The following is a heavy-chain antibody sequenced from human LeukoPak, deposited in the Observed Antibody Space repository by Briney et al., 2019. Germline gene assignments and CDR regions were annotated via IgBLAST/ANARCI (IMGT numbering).Heavy chain of an antibody. J-gene: IGHJ4*02. V-gene: IGHV3-30*04. Sequence: PGVSLRLSCAASGFTFSSYPMHWVRQAPGKGLEWVAVISHDGGNREYVDSVKGRFTISGDDSKNTLYLQMNSLRAEDTAMYYCAKAQGSAFYDYWGQGTLVTVSS. D-gene: IGHD3-10*01. CDR1: GFTFSSYP. CDR2: ISHDGGNR. CDR3: AKAQGSAFYDY.